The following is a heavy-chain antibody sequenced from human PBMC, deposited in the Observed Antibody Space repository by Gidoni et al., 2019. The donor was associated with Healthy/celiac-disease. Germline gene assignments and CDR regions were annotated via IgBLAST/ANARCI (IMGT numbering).Heavy chain of an antibody. CDR3: ATKYLSMGSPDAFDI. CDR1: GSTLPEFS. J-gene: IGHJ3*02. CDR2: FDPEDGET. D-gene: IGHD2-15*01. Sequence: QVQLVQSGSEVKKPGASVKVPCRVSGSTLPEFSMHWVRQAPGKGLEWMGGFDPEDGETIYAQKFQGRVTMTEDTSTDTAYMELSSLRSEDTAVYYCATKYLSMGSPDAFDIWGQGTMVTVSS. V-gene: IGHV1-24*01.